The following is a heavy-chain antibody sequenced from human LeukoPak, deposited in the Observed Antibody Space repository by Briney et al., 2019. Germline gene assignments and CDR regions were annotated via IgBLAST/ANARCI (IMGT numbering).Heavy chain of an antibody. D-gene: IGHD6-19*01. CDR1: GFTFSSYA. Sequence: GSLRLSCAASGFTFSSYALSWVRQAPGKGLEWIGYIYYSGSTNYNPSLKSRVTISVDTSKNQFSLKLSSVTAADTAVYYCARAPSPYSSGWYDWGQGTLVTVSS. V-gene: IGHV4-59*01. CDR2: IYYSGST. J-gene: IGHJ4*02. CDR3: ARAPSPYSSGWYD.